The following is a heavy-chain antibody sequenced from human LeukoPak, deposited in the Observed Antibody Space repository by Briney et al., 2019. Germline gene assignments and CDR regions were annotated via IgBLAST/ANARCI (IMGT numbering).Heavy chain of an antibody. Sequence: PSETLSLTCTVSGGSISSYYWSWIRQPPGKGLEWIGEINHSGSTNYNPSLKSRVTISVDTSKNQFSLKLSSVTAADTAVYYCARHFGRSWFDPWGQGTLVTVSS. J-gene: IGHJ5*02. CDR1: GGSISSYY. CDR2: INHSGST. D-gene: IGHD3-10*01. CDR3: ARHFGRSWFDP. V-gene: IGHV4-59*08.